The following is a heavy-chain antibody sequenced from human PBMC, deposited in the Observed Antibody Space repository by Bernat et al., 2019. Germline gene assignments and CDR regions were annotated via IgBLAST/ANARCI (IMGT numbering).Heavy chain of an antibody. CDR1: GGSISSGGYS. CDR2: IYHSGST. D-gene: IGHD3-10*01. V-gene: IGHV4-30-2*01. Sequence: QLQLQESGSGLVKPSQTLSLTCAVSGGSISSGGYSWSWIRQPPGKGLEWIGYIYHSGSTYYNPSLKSRVTISVDRSKNQFSLKLSSVTAADTAVYYCAREYYYGSGSYSFYFDYWGQGTLVTVSS. CDR3: AREYYYGSGSYSFYFDY. J-gene: IGHJ4*02.